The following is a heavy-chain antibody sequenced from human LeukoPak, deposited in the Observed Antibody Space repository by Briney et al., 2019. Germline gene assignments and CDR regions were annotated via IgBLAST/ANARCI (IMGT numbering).Heavy chain of an antibody. CDR2: INHSGST. CDR1: GGSFSGYY. D-gene: IGHD3-22*01. J-gene: IGHJ5*02. Sequence: PSETLSLTCAVYGGSFSGYYWSWIRQPPGKGLEWIGEINHSGSTNYNPSLKSRVTISVDTSKNQFSLKLSSVTAADTAVYYCARLTYYYDSSGYRGWFDPWGQGTLVTVSS. CDR3: ARLTYYYDSSGYRGWFDP. V-gene: IGHV4-34*01.